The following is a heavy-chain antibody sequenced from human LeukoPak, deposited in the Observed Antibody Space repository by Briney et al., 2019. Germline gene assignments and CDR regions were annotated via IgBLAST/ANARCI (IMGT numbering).Heavy chain of an antibody. D-gene: IGHD5-24*01. CDR3: ARAGKRWLPLVWLDP. J-gene: IGHJ5*02. Sequence: SETLSLTCAVYGGSFSGYYWSWIRQPPGKGLEWIGEINHSGSTNYNPSLKSRVTISVDTSKNQFSLELSSVTAADTAVYYCARAGKRWLPLVWLDPRGQGTLVTVSS. V-gene: IGHV4-34*01. CDR2: INHSGST. CDR1: GGSFSGYY.